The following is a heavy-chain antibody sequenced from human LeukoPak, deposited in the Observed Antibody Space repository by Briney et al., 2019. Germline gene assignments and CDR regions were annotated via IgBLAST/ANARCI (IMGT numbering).Heavy chain of an antibody. D-gene: IGHD3-22*01. CDR1: GFTFSTYA. Sequence: PGGSLRLSCAASGFTFSTYAMSWVRQAPGKGLEWIGEINHSGSTNYNPSLKSRVTISVDTSKNQFSLKLTSVTAANTAMYYCARERVDYYDSRGYEFDYWGQGTLVTVSS. CDR2: INHSGST. V-gene: IGHV4-34*01. CDR3: ARERVDYYDSRGYEFDY. J-gene: IGHJ4*02.